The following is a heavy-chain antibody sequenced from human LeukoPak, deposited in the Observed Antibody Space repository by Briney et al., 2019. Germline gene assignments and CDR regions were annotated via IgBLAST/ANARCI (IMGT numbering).Heavy chain of an antibody. V-gene: IGHV3-11*01. CDR1: GFTFSDYY. CDR2: ISSRGSSI. D-gene: IGHD1-26*01. J-gene: IGHJ3*02. CDR3: ARDPSYSDAFDI. Sequence: PGGSLRLSCAASGFTFSDYYMSWIRLAPGKGLEWVSYISSRGSSIYYADSVKGRFTISRDNAKNSLYLQMNRLRAEDTAVYYCARDPSYSDAFDIWGQGTMVTVSS.